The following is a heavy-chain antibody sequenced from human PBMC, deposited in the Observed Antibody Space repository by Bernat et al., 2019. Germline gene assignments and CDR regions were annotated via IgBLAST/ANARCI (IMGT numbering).Heavy chain of an antibody. V-gene: IGHV3-15*07. J-gene: IGHJ4*02. CDR2: IKSKTDGGTT. CDR3: TTGNNWNDRFDY. D-gene: IGHD1-20*01. CDR1: GFTFSNAW. Sequence: EVQLVESGGGLVKPGGSLRLSCAASGFTFSNAWMNWVHQAPGKGLEWVGRIKSKTDGGTTDYAAPVKGRFTISRDDSKNTLYLQMNSLKTEDTAVYYCTTGNNWNDRFDYWGQGTLVTVSS.